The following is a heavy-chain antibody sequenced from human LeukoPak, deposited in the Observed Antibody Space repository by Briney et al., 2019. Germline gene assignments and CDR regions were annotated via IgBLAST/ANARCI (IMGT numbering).Heavy chain of an antibody. CDR3: ARVEYYDSSGYYSIDY. V-gene: IGHV4-34*01. CDR2: INHSGST. CDR1: GGSFSGYY. J-gene: IGHJ4*02. D-gene: IGHD3-22*01. Sequence: SETLSLTCAVYGGSFSGYYWSWIRQPPGKGLEWIGEINHSGSTNYNPSLKSRVTISVDTSKNQFSLKLSSVTAADTAVYYCARVEYYDSSGYYSIDYWGQGTLVTVS.